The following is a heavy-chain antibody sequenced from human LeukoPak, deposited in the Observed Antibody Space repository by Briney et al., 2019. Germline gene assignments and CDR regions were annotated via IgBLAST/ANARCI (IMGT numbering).Heavy chain of an antibody. V-gene: IGHV4-4*02. CDR2: IYHSGST. CDR1: GGSISSSNW. J-gene: IGHJ6*03. Sequence: SGTLSLTCAVSGGSISSSNWWSWVRQPPGKGLEWIGEIYHSGSTNYNPSLKSRVTISVDKSKNQFSLKLSSVTAAGTAVYYCARGERFYYYYYMDVWGKGTTVTVSS. CDR3: ARGERFYYYYYMDV. D-gene: IGHD5-24*01.